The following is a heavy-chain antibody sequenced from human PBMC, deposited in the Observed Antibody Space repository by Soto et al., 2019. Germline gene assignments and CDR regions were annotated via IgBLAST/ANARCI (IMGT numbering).Heavy chain of an antibody. CDR2: ISANGQGI. Sequence: PGGSLRLSCPASASTVNNYAMSWVRQAPGKGLEWVSAISANGQGIYYADSVKGRFIISRDSSKNTVFLHMDSLTAEDTAVYYCAKDRNYPRDQFHNWGQGTLVTVSS. CDR3: AKDRNYPRDQFHN. D-gene: IGHD1-7*01. CDR1: ASTVNNYA. V-gene: IGHV3-23*01. J-gene: IGHJ4*02.